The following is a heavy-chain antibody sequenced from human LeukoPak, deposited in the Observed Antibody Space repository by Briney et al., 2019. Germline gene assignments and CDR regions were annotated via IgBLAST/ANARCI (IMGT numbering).Heavy chain of an antibody. J-gene: IGHJ4*02. CDR3: ARASSSGWLDY. Sequence: SQTLSLTCTVSGGSISSDNYYWSWIRQPAGKGLEWIGRIYTSGSTSYNPSLKSRLTISLDTSKNQFSLKLSSVTAADTAVYYCARASSSGWLDYWGQGTLVTVSS. CDR2: IYTSGST. D-gene: IGHD6-13*01. CDR1: GGSISSDNYY. V-gene: IGHV4-61*02.